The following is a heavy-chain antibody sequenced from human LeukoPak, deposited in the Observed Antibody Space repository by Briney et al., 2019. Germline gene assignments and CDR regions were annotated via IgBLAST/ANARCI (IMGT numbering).Heavy chain of an antibody. V-gene: IGHV3-30*03. J-gene: IGHJ6*02. Sequence: PGKSLRLSCAASGFTFSTYGMHWVRQAPGKGLEWVAVISYDGSNKYYADSVKGRFTISRDNSKNTLYLQMNSLRAEDTAVYYCARSGWYYYYYYGMDVWGQGTTVTVSS. CDR1: GFTFSTYG. CDR3: ARSGWYYYYYYGMDV. CDR2: ISYDGSNK. D-gene: IGHD6-19*01.